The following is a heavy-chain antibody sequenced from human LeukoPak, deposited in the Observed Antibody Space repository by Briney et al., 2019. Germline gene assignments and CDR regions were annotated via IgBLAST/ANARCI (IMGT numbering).Heavy chain of an antibody. CDR2: IYYSGST. V-gene: IGHV4-39*01. CDR1: GGSISSSSYY. D-gene: IGHD6-13*01. CDR3: ARSSSSWLYFDY. J-gene: IGHJ4*02. Sequence: SETLSLTCNVSGGSISSSSYYWGWIRQPPGKGLEWIGSIYYSGSTYYNPSLKSRVTISVDTSKTQFSLKLSSVTAADTAVYYCARSSSSWLYFDYWGQGTLVTVSS.